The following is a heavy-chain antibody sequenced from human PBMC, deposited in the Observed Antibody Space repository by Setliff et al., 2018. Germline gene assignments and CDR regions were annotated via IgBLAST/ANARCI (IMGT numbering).Heavy chain of an antibody. CDR1: GDSVSSNGAA. CDR3: ARDSELGLDALDI. Sequence: SQTLSLTCAISGDSVSSNGAAWNWIRQSPSGGPEWLGRTFCRSKWYYDYALSVKSRITVNPDTSKNQFSLHLNSVTPEDTAVYYCARDSELGLDALDIWGQGTMVTVSS. J-gene: IGHJ3*02. V-gene: IGHV6-1*01. D-gene: IGHD7-27*01. CDR2: TFCRSKWYY.